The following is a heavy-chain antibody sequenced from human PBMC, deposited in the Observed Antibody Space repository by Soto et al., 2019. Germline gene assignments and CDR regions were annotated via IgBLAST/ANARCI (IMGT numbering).Heavy chain of an antibody. J-gene: IGHJ2*01. CDR2: ISGSAT. D-gene: IGHD3-10*01. V-gene: IGHV3-23*01. CDR3: GKTPRGGAYGDWYFDL. CDR1: GFTFSSYA. Sequence: EVQLLESGGGLVQPGGSLRLSCAASGFTFSSYAMSWVRQAPGKGLEWVSAISGSATYYPDSLKGRFTISRDNSRNTLYLQMNSVRAEDTAIYYCGKTPRGGAYGDWYFDLWGRGTLVTVSS.